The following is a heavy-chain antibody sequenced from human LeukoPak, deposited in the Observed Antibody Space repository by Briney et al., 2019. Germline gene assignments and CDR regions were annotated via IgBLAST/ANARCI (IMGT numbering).Heavy chain of an antibody. CDR3: ARMRQLVYYFDY. D-gene: IGHD1-1*01. CDR1: GGSISSHY. J-gene: IGHJ4*02. V-gene: IGHV4-59*11. Sequence: SETLSLTCTDSGGSISSHYWSWIRQPPGKGLEWIGYIYYSGSTNYNPSLKSRVTISVDTSKNQFSLKLSSVTAADTAVYYCARMRQLVYYFDYWGQGTLVTVSS. CDR2: IYYSGST.